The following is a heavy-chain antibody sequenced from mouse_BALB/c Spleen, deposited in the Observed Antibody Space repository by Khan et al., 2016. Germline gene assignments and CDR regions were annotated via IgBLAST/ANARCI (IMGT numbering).Heavy chain of an antibody. V-gene: IGHV1-84*02. CDR1: GYTFTDYY. CDR2: IYPGSGNT. D-gene: IGHD2-2*01. CDR3: ARGGYDSWFAD. J-gene: IGHJ3*01. Sequence: QVQLQQSGPELVKPGASVKISCKASGYTFTDYYINWVKQKSGQGLEWIGWIYPGSGNTKYNEKFKGKATLTVDTSSSTAYMQLSSLTSEDTAVECCARGGYDSWFADWGQGTLVTVSA.